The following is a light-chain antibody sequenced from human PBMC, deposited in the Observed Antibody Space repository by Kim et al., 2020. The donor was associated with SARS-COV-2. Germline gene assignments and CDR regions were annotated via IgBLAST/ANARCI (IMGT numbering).Light chain of an antibody. Sequence: YELTQPPSVSVSPGQTASITCSGDKLGDKYACWYQQKPGQSPVLVIYQDSKRPSGIPERFSGSNSGNTATLTISGTQAMDEADYYCQAWDSSSNWVFGG. CDR2: QDS. V-gene: IGLV3-1*01. CDR1: KLGDKY. J-gene: IGLJ3*02. CDR3: QAWDSSSNWV.